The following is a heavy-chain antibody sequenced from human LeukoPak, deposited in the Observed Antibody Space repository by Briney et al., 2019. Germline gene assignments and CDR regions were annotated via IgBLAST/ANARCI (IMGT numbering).Heavy chain of an antibody. D-gene: IGHD4-17*01. CDR3: ARDRLHYGEYEKTFDY. Sequence: PGGSLRLSCATSGFAFSSYTMNWVRQAPGKGLEWVSSISSSSIYRYSADSVKGRFTISRDNAKNSLYLQMNSLRAEDTAVYYCARDRLHYGEYEKTFDYWGQGTLVTVSS. CDR2: ISSSSIYR. CDR1: GFAFSSYT. V-gene: IGHV3-21*01. J-gene: IGHJ4*02.